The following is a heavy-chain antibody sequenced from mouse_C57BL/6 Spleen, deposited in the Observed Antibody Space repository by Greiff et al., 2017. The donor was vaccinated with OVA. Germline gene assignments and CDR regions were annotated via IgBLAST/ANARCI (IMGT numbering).Heavy chain of an antibody. CDR3: ARGDYGSSYPYAMDY. D-gene: IGHD1-1*01. Sequence: VQLKESGPELVKPGASVKISCKASGYSFTDYNMNWVKQSNGKSLEWIGVINPNYGTTSYNQKFKGKATLTVDQSSSTAYMQLNSLTSEDSAVYYCARGDYGSSYPYAMDYWGQGTSVTVSS. CDR2: INPNYGTT. J-gene: IGHJ4*01. V-gene: IGHV1-39*01. CDR1: GYSFTDYN.